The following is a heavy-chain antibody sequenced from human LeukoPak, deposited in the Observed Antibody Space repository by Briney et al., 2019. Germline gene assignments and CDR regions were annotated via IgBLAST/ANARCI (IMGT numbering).Heavy chain of an antibody. CDR2: IYYTGST. D-gene: IGHD3-22*01. Sequence: PSETLSLTCTVSGVSISSSSYYWGWIRQPPGKGLEWVGTIYYTGSTYYNPSLKSRVTISIDTSKNQFSLRLSSVTAADTTVYFCARASNYFDILYWGQGTLVTVSS. CDR3: ARASNYFDILY. V-gene: IGHV4-39*01. J-gene: IGHJ4*02. CDR1: GVSISSSSYY.